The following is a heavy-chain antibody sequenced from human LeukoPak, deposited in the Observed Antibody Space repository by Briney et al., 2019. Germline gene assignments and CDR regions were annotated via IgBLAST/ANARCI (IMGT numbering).Heavy chain of an antibody. J-gene: IGHJ5*02. CDR1: GYTFTGYY. V-gene: IGHV1-2*04. Sequence: GASVKVSCKASGYTFTGYYMHWVRQAPGQGLEWMGWINPNSGGTNYAQKFQGWVTMTRDTSISTAYMELSRLRSDDTAVYYCARVRTKWMNWFDPWGQGTLVTVSS. CDR3: ARVRTKWMNWFDP. CDR2: INPNSGGT. D-gene: IGHD1-7*01.